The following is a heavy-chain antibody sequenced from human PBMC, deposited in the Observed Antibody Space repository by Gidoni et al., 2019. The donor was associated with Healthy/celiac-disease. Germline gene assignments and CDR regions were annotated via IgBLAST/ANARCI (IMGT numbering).Heavy chain of an antibody. CDR2: ISYDGSNK. V-gene: IGHV3-30*18. CDR3: AKVFKADGYTFDFDY. D-gene: IGHD5-12*01. CDR1: GFTFSSYG. J-gene: IGHJ4*02. Sequence: QVQLVESGGGVVQPGRSLRLSCAASGFTFSSYGMHWVRQAPGKGLECVAVISYDGSNKYYADSVKGRFTISRDNSKNTLYLQMNSLRAEDTAVYYCAKVFKADGYTFDFDYWGQGTLVTVSS.